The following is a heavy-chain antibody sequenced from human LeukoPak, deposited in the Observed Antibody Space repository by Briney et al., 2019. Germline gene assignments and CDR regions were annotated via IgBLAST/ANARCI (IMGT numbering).Heavy chain of an antibody. CDR2: IYYSGST. CDR3: ARARSGKWGFDY. CDR1: GGSISSYY. V-gene: IGHV4-59*01. Sequence: SETLSFTCTVSGGSISSYYWSWIRQPPGKGLEWIGYIYYSGSTNYHPSLKSRVTISVDTSKNQFSLKLSSVTAADTAVYYCARARSGKWGFDYWGQGTLVTVSS. J-gene: IGHJ4*02. D-gene: IGHD1-26*01.